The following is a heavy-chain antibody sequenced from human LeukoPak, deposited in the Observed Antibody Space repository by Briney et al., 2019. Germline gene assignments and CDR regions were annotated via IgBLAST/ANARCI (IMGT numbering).Heavy chain of an antibody. Sequence: GGSLRLSCAASGFTFSSYGMHWVRQAPGKGLEWVAVIWYDGSNKYYADPVKGRFTISRDNSKNTLYLQMSSLRAEDTAVYYCASWMLHSYYYYGMDVWGQGTTVTVSS. CDR1: GFTFSSYG. CDR2: IWYDGSNK. J-gene: IGHJ6*02. V-gene: IGHV3-33*01. D-gene: IGHD2-15*01. CDR3: ASWMLHSYYYYGMDV.